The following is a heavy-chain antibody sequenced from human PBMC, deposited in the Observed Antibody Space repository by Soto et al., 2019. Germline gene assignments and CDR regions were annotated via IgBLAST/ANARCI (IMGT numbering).Heavy chain of an antibody. CDR3: ARVPGQNCSGGSCYSDHYGMDV. J-gene: IGHJ6*02. V-gene: IGHV1-2*04. CDR1: GYTFTGYY. CDR2: INPNSGGT. D-gene: IGHD2-15*01. Sequence: ASVKVSFKASGYTFTGYYMHWVRQAPGQGLEWMGWINPNSGGTNYAQKFQGWVTMTRDTSISTAYMELSRLRSDDTAVYYCARVPGQNCSGGSCYSDHYGMDVWGQGTTVTVSS.